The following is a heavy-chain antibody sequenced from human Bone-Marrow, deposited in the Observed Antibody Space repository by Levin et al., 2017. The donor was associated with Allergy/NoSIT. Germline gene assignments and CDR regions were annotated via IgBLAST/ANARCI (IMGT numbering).Heavy chain of an antibody. CDR3: ARILVGGTASYAFDI. CDR2: IDWDDDK. CDR1: GLSLSTSGMC. D-gene: IGHD1-26*01. J-gene: IGHJ3*02. Sequence: QTLSLTCTFSGLSLSTSGMCVSWIRQPPGKALEWLARIDWDDDKYYSTSLKTRLTISKDTSKNQVVLTLTNMDPVDTATYYCARILVGGTASYAFDIWGQGTMVTVSS. V-gene: IGHV2-70*11.